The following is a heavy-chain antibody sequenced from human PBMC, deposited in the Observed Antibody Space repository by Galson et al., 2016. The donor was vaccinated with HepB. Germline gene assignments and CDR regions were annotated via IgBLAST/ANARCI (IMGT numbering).Heavy chain of an antibody. D-gene: IGHD6-13*01. CDR1: GGTFGTYA. CDR2: IIPIFGTA. CDR3: VRESGQQVQLTLGY. V-gene: IGHV1-69*13. J-gene: IGHJ4*02. Sequence: SVKVSCKASGGTFGTYAISWVRQASGQGLEFMGAIIPIFGTANYAQKFQDRVTITADESTSTAYMELTSLRSDDTAVYYCVRESGQQVQLTLGYWGQGTLVTVSS.